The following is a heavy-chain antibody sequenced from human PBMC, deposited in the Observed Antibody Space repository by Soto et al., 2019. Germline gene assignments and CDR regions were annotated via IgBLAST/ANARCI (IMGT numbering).Heavy chain of an antibody. CDR2: ISGSGGST. D-gene: IGHD6-13*01. V-gene: IGHV3-23*01. Sequence: LRLSCAASGFTFSSYAMSWVRQAPGKGLEWVSAISGSGGSTYYADSVKGRFTISRDNSKNTLYLQMNSLRAEDTAVYYCAKARRIAAAGTNWFDPWGQGTLVTVSS. CDR1: GFTFSSYA. CDR3: AKARRIAAAGTNWFDP. J-gene: IGHJ5*02.